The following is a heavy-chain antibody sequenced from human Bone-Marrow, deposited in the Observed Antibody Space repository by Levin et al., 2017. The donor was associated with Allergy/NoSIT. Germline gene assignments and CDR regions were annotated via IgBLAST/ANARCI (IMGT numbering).Heavy chain of an antibody. CDR3: ARDRWFGAYWGNRFDP. CDR2: ISYGGSA. D-gene: IGHD3-10*01. Sequence: PSETLSLTCTVYGGSVSSYYWAWIRQPPGKGLEWIAYISYGGSAYYNPSLQSRATMSLDTSKNQFSLNLNSVTAADTGVYYCARDRWFGAYWGNRFDPWGQGALVTVSS. CDR1: GGSVSSYY. V-gene: IGHV4-59*02. J-gene: IGHJ5*02.